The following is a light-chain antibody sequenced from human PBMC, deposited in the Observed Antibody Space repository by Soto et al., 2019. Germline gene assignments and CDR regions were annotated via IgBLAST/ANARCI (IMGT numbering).Light chain of an antibody. CDR2: EDN. J-gene: IGLJ2*01. CDR3: QSYDSSNVV. Sequence: NFMLTQPHSVSESPGKTVTFSYTRSSGSIASNYVQWYQQRPGSAPTTVIYEDNQRPAGVPDRFSGSIDSSSNSASLTISGLKTEDEADYYCQSYDSSNVVFGGGTKLTVL. CDR1: SGSIASNY. V-gene: IGLV6-57*03.